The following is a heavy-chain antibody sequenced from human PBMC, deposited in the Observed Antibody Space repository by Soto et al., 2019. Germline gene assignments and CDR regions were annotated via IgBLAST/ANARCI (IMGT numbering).Heavy chain of an antibody. J-gene: IGHJ6*02. Sequence: QVHLVESGGGEVQPGTSLRLSCAASGFSFSSYGMHWVRQAPGKGLEWVALISNDRSSKFYADSVRGRFTISRDNSRSTLYLQVDSLRPEDTAVYYCAKTIFGDYFYGLDVWGQGTTVTVSS. CDR2: ISNDRSSK. V-gene: IGHV3-30*18. D-gene: IGHD3-3*01. CDR1: GFSFSSYG. CDR3: AKTIFGDYFYGLDV.